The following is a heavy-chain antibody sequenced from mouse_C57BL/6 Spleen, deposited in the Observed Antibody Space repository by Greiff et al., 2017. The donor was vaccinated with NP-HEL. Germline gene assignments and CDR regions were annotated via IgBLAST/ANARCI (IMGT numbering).Heavy chain of an antibody. J-gene: IGHJ4*01. Sequence: QVQLQQPGAELVKPGASVKLSCKASGYTFTSYWMHWVKQRPGQGLEWIGMIHPNSGSTNYNEKFKSKATLTVDKSSSTAYMQLSSLTSEDSAVYYCAREEITTVVADYYAMDYWGQGTSVTVSS. CDR2: IHPNSGST. D-gene: IGHD1-1*01. CDR1: GYTFTSYW. V-gene: IGHV1-64*01. CDR3: AREEITTVVADYYAMDY.